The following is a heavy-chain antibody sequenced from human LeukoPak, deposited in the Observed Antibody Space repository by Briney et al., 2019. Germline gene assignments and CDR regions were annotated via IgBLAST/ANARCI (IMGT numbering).Heavy chain of an antibody. CDR3: AKGKVPYFGPLDYYYYMDV. J-gene: IGHJ6*03. CDR1: GFTFSSYA. D-gene: IGHD3-9*01. CDR2: ISYDGSNK. Sequence: GGSLRLSCAASGFTFSSYAMHWVRQAPGKGLEWVAVISYDGSNKYYADSVKGRFTISRDNSKNTLYLQMNSLRAEDTAVYYCAKGKVPYFGPLDYYYYMDVRGKGTTVTISS. V-gene: IGHV3-30*04.